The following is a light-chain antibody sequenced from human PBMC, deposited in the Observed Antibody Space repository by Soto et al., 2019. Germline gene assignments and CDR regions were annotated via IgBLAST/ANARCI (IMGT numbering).Light chain of an antibody. CDR3: HQFDNLPYT. J-gene: IGKJ2*01. CDR2: YAS. CDR1: KDIKNF. V-gene: IGKV1-33*01. Sequence: DIQMTQSPSSLSASIGDRVTITCQASKDIKNFLNWYQQKPGKAPKLLIYYASNLETGVPSRFSGSGSGTDFTFTISSLQPEDIATYYCHQFDNLPYTFGRGTKLEIK.